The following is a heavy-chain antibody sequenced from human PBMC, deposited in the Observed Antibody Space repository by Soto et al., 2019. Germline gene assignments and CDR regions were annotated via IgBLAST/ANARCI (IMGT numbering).Heavy chain of an antibody. Sequence: EVQLLESGGGLVQPGGSLRLSCSASGFTFSTQAMAWVRQAPGKGLEWVSALISSGESPDYADSVKGRFTISRHNSKHTLYLQMNSLRADHTAVDYCAKDLHGSGWSFDQWGQGTVVTGSS. CDR3: AKDLHGSGWSFDQ. V-gene: IGHV3-23*01. J-gene: IGHJ4*02. D-gene: IGHD6-19*01. CDR2: LISSGESP. CDR1: GFTFSTQA.